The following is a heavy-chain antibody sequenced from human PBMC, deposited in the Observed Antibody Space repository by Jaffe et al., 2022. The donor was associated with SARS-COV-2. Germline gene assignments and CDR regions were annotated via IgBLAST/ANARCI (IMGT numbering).Heavy chain of an antibody. CDR2: ISASGTNT. Sequence: EVQLLESGGGLVQPGGSLRLSCVASGFTLSSTAMSWVRHAPGKGLEWVSAISASGTNTYYVDSVRGRFTISRDNSENTVWLQMDSLRAEDTAIYYCAKEYSAWSFDYWGPGVLVSVFS. J-gene: IGHJ4*02. V-gene: IGHV3-23*01. CDR3: AKEYSAWSFDY. CDR1: GFTLSSTA. D-gene: IGHD5-12*01.